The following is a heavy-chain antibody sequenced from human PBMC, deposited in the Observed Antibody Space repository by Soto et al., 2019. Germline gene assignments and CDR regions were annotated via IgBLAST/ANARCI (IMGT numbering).Heavy chain of an antibody. Sequence: EVQLVESGGGLVQPGGSLRLSCAASGFTFSSYSMNWVRQAPGKGLEWVSYISTSSSTIYYADSVKGRFTISRDNAKNSLYLQMNSLRAEDTAVYYCARNYCSSTSCLYDYGGQGTLVTVSP. CDR3: ARNYCSSTSCLYDY. V-gene: IGHV3-48*01. D-gene: IGHD2-2*01. CDR2: ISTSSSTI. CDR1: GFTFSSYS. J-gene: IGHJ4*02.